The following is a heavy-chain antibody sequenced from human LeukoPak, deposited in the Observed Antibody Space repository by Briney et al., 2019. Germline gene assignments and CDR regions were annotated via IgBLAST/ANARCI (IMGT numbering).Heavy chain of an antibody. Sequence: PGGSLRLSCAASGFTFSGHWMHWVRQAPGKGLMWVSRVNNDGSDRTYADSVKGRFTISRDNAKNTLYLQMNSLRDEDTAVYYCVRGSFGPDIWGQGTMVAVSS. V-gene: IGHV3-74*01. CDR3: VRGSFGPDI. D-gene: IGHD3/OR15-3a*01. J-gene: IGHJ3*02. CDR1: GFTFSGHW. CDR2: VNNDGSDR.